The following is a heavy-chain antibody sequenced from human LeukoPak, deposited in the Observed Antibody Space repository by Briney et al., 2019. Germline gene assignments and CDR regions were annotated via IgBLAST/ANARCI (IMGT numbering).Heavy chain of an antibody. Sequence: ASVKVSCKASGGTFSSYAISWVRQAPGQGLEWMGGIIPIFGTANYAQKFQGRVAITADESTSTAYMELSSLRSEDTAVYYCARDTPIAAAGNWGQGTLVTVSS. CDR3: ARDTPIAAAGN. D-gene: IGHD6-13*01. J-gene: IGHJ4*02. V-gene: IGHV1-69*13. CDR2: IIPIFGTA. CDR1: GGTFSSYA.